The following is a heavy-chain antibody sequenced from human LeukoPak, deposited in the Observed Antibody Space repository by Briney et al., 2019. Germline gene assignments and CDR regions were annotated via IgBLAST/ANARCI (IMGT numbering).Heavy chain of an antibody. CDR2: ISAYNGNT. J-gene: IGHJ5*02. D-gene: IGHD2-2*01. CDR1: GYTFTSYG. Sequence: ASVKVSCKASGYTFTSYGISWVRQAPGQGLEWMGWISAYNGNTNYAQKLQGRVTMTTDTSTSTAYMELRSLRSDDTAVYYCARGQDIVVVPAATYNWFDPWGQGTLVTVSS. CDR3: ARGQDIVVVPAATYNWFDP. V-gene: IGHV1-18*01.